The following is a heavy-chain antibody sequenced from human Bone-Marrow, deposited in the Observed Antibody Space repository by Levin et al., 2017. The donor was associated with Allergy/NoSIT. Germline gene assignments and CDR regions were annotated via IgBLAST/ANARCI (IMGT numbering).Heavy chain of an antibody. V-gene: IGHV3-74*01. CDR3: ARFTSGYLLSYFDH. J-gene: IGHJ4*02. Sequence: GGSLRLSCAASGFTFRSYWMHWVRQAPGKGLVWVARINSDGSTTSYADSVKGRFTISRDNAKNTLFLQLNSLRAEDTAVYYCARFTSGYLLSYFDHWGQGNLVTVSS. CDR1: GFTFRSYW. CDR2: INSDGSTT. D-gene: IGHD3-22*01.